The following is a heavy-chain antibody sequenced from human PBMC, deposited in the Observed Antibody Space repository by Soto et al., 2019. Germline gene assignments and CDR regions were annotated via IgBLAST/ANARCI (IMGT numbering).Heavy chain of an antibody. Sequence: QVQLAQSGAEVKKPGASVKISCKASGYDFIGYALHWVRQAPGQRPEWMGWINAANGDTKYSQKFQGRVTMTAETSESTGYLEMRSLKSDDTAVYFCTLFHSHGMDVWGQGTKVTVSS. J-gene: IGHJ6*02. D-gene: IGHD3-3*01. CDR3: TLFHSHGMDV. CDR1: GYDFIGYA. V-gene: IGHV1-3*01. CDR2: INAANGDT.